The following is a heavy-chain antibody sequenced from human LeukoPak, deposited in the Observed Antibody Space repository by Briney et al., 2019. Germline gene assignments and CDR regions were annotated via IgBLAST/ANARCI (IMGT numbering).Heavy chain of an antibody. Sequence: SVKVSCKASGGTFSSHTITWVRQAPAQGLEWMGRIIPIVGITNNAQKFQGRVTITADKSTSVAYMELSSLRSEDTATYYCARARTEYSSGWYLDYWGQGTLVTVSS. CDR2: IIPIVGIT. D-gene: IGHD6-19*01. CDR3: ARARTEYSSGWYLDY. J-gene: IGHJ4*02. CDR1: GGTFSSHT. V-gene: IGHV1-69*02.